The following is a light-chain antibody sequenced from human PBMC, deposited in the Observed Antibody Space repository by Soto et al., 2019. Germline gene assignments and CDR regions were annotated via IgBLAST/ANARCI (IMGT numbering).Light chain of an antibody. CDR1: PSVSSY. Sequence: EIVLTQSPATLSLSPGERATLSCRASPSVSSYLAWYQQKPGQAPRLLIYDASNRATGIPARFSGSGSGTDFTLTISSLEPEDVAVYYCPQRSNWALYTFGQGTKLEIK. CDR3: PQRSNWALYT. J-gene: IGKJ2*01. CDR2: DAS. V-gene: IGKV3-11*01.